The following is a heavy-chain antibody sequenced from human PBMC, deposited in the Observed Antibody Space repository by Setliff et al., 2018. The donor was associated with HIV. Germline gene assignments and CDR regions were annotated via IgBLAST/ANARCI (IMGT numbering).Heavy chain of an antibody. D-gene: IGHD5-18*01. Sequence: GGSLRLSCAASGFTFDDYTMHWVRQAPGKGLEWVSLISWDGGSTYYADSVKGRFTISRDNSRNTLYLQMNSLRAEDTAVYYCAKDAAMFTYGLDYWGQGTLVTVSS. CDR1: GFTFDDYT. CDR3: AKDAAMFTYGLDY. V-gene: IGHV3-43*01. J-gene: IGHJ4*02. CDR2: ISWDGGST.